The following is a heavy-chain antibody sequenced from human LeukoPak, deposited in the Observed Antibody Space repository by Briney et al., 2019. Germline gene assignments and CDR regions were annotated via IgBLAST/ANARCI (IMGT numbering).Heavy chain of an antibody. D-gene: IGHD2/OR15-2a*01. J-gene: IGHJ4*02. Sequence: GSLRLSCAASGFTFSSYAMSWIRQPPGKGLEWIAYISDIGSINYNPSLKSRVTISLDTSKNQFSLKLSSVTAADTAVYYCAGHHPRNTVDFWGQGTLVTVSP. CDR1: GFTFSSYA. V-gene: IGHV4-59*08. CDR3: AGHHPRNTVDF. CDR2: ISDIGSI.